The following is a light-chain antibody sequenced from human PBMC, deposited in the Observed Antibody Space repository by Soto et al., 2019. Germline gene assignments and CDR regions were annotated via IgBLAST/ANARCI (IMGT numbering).Light chain of an antibody. CDR1: SSNIGSNT. J-gene: IGLJ1*01. V-gene: IGLV1-44*01. CDR2: SNN. CDR3: AAWDDSLNGYV. Sequence: QCVLTQPPSASGTPGQRVTISCSGSSSNIGSNTVNWYQQLPGTAPKLLIYSNNQRPSGVPGRFSGSKSGTSASLAISGLQSEDEADYYCAAWDDSLNGYVFGTGTKVTVL.